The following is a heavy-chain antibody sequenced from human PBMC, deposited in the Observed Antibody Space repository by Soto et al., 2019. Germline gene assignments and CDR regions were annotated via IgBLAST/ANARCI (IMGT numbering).Heavy chain of an antibody. CDR1: GGSISSYY. Sequence: PSESLSLTCTVSGGSISSYYWSWIRQPPGKGLEWIGYIYYSGSTNYNPSLKSRVTISVDTSKNQFSLKLSSVTAADTAVYYCARDSPLGDYDYIWGSYRPYYYYMDVWGKRTTVTVSS. CDR2: IYYSGST. V-gene: IGHV4-59*01. J-gene: IGHJ6*03. D-gene: IGHD3-16*02. CDR3: ARDSPLGDYDYIWGSYRPYYYYMDV.